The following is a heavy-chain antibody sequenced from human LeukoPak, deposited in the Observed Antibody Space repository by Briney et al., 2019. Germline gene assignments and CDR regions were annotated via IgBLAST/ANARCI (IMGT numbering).Heavy chain of an antibody. CDR1: VYTFSPYG. D-gene: IGHD1-20*01. Sequence: GASVTVSCQASVYTFSPYGINWVRQAPGQGLEWVGWINTNNGNTNYAQKFQGRVTMTRDTSTSTAYMELRSLGSDDTAVYYCARKGCFDNCYLFDYWGQGTLVTVSS. V-gene: IGHV1-18*01. CDR3: ARKGCFDNCYLFDY. CDR2: INTNNGNT. J-gene: IGHJ4*02.